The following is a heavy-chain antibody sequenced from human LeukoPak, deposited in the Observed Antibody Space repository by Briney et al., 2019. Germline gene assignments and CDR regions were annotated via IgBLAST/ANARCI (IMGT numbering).Heavy chain of an antibody. Sequence: GGSLRLSCAPSGFTFSTSWMHWVRHAPGKGLVWVSLISSDGSTTTYADSVKGRFTISRDNAKNTLYLQMNSLGVEDTAVYYCARVRSSSWYDYWGQGALVTVSS. CDR2: ISSDGSTT. CDR3: ARVRSSSWYDY. J-gene: IGHJ4*02. V-gene: IGHV3-74*01. CDR1: GFTFSTSW. D-gene: IGHD6-13*01.